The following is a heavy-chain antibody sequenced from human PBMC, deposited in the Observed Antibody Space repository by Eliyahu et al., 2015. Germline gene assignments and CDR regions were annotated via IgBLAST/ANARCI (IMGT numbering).Heavy chain of an antibody. CDR2: IKSKIXGGTI. V-gene: IGHV3-15*01. Sequence: GNGLPWDGRIKSKIXGGTIXYAATVKGRFTISRDDSKNTLYLQMNSLKTEDTAIYYCSGQKFGGVIXYFDYWGQGALVTVSS. D-gene: IGHD3-16*02. J-gene: IGHJ4*02. CDR3: SGQKFGGVIXYFDY.